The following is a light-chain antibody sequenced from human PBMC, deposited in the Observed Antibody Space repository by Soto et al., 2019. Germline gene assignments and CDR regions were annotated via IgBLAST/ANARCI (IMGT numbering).Light chain of an antibody. CDR1: QSVSSN. CDR3: QQYHNWPPYT. Sequence: EIVMTQSPATLSVSPGERATLSCRASQSVSSNLAWYQQKPGQAPRLLIYVASTRATGIPATFSGSGSGTESTLTISSMQSEDFAVYYCQQYHNWPPYTFGQGTKLEIK. CDR2: VAS. V-gene: IGKV3-15*01. J-gene: IGKJ2*01.